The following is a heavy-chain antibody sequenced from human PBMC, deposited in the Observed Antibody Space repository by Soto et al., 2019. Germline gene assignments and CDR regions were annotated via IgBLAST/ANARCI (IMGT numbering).Heavy chain of an antibody. CDR2: IYYSGST. V-gene: IGHV4-59*01. Sequence: PSETLSLTCTVSGGSISSYYWSWIRQPPGKGLEWIGYIYYSGSTNYNPSLKSRVTISVDTSKNQFSLKLSSVTAADTAVYYCARDARTAIAHYYYGMDVRGQGTTVTVSS. CDR1: GGSISSYY. J-gene: IGHJ6*02. D-gene: IGHD5-18*01. CDR3: ARDARTAIAHYYYGMDV.